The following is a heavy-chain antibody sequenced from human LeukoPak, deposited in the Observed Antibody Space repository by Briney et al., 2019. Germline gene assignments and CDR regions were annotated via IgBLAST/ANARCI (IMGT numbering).Heavy chain of an antibody. D-gene: IGHD2-15*01. J-gene: IGHJ4*02. V-gene: IGHV3-21*01. CDR1: GFTFSSYS. CDR2: ISSSSSYI. CDR3: ARGPYCSGGSCYDY. Sequence: GGSLRLSCAGSGFTFSSYSMNWVRQAPGKGLEWVSSISSSSSYIYYADSVKGRFTISRDNAKNSLYLQMNSLRAEDTAVYYCARGPYCSGGSCYDYWGQGTLVTVSS.